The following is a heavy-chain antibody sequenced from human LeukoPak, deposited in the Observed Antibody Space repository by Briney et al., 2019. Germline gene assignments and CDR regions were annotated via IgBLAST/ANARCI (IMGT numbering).Heavy chain of an antibody. V-gene: IGHV3-11*04. CDR3: ARREGIMITFGGAPLRPTADDAFDI. J-gene: IGHJ3*02. Sequence: GGSLRLSCAASGFTFSDYYMSWIRQAPGKGLEWVSYISSSGSTIYYADSVKGRFTISRDNAKNSLYLQMNSLRAEDTAVHYCARREGIMITFGGAPLRPTADDAFDIWGQGTMVTVSS. CDR1: GFTFSDYY. D-gene: IGHD3-16*01. CDR2: ISSSGSTI.